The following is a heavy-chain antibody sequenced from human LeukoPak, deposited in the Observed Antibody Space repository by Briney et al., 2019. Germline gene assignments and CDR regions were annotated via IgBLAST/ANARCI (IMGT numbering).Heavy chain of an antibody. CDR2: ISGSGGST. Sequence: PGGSLRLSCAASGFTFSSYGMSWVRQAPGKGLEWVSAISGSGGSTYYADSVKGRFTISRDNSKNTLYLQMNSLRAEDTAVYYCAKGEGYCSSTSCRYYFDYWGQGTLVTVSS. D-gene: IGHD2-2*01. J-gene: IGHJ4*02. CDR1: GFTFSSYG. V-gene: IGHV3-23*01. CDR3: AKGEGYCSSTSCRYYFDY.